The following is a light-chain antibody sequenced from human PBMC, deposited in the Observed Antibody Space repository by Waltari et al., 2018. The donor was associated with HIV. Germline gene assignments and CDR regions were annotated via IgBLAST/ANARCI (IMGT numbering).Light chain of an antibody. CDR1: ERISTY. V-gene: IGKV3-11*01. Sequence: EIVLTQSPATLSLSPGERASLPCRASERISTYLAWYQQRPGQAPRLLIYDASHRATGVPARFSGSGSGTDFTLTISSLEPDDFAIYYCQQRTNWWTFGQGTRVETK. CDR3: QQRTNWWT. CDR2: DAS. J-gene: IGKJ1*01.